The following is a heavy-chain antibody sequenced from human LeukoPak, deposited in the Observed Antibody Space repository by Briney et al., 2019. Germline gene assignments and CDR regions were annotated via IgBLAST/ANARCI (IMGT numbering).Heavy chain of an antibody. Sequence: SVKVSCKASGYTFTGYYMHWVRQAPGQGLEWMGWINPNSGGTNYAQKFQGRVTMTRDTSISTAYMELSRLRSDDTAVYYCARALRYCSSTSCYDYYYMDVWGKGPTVTVS. V-gene: IGHV1-2*02. J-gene: IGHJ6*03. CDR3: ARALRYCSSTSCYDYYYMDV. D-gene: IGHD2-2*01. CDR2: INPNSGGT. CDR1: GYTFTGYY.